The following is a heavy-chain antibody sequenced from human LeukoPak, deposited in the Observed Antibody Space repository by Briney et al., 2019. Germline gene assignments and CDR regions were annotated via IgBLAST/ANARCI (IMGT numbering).Heavy chain of an antibody. J-gene: IGHJ4*02. CDR1: GYTFTSYD. CDR3: ARELLWFGESNFDY. Sequence: PGASVKVPCKASGYTFTSYDINWVRQATGQGLEWMGWMKPNSGNTGYAPKFQGSVTITRNTSISTAYMELSRLRSEDTAVYYCARELLWFGESNFDYWGQGPLVTVSS. D-gene: IGHD3-10*01. V-gene: IGHV1-8*03. CDR2: MKPNSGNT.